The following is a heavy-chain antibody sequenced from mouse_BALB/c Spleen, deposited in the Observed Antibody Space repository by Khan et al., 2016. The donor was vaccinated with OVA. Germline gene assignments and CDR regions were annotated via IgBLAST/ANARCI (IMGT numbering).Heavy chain of an antibody. D-gene: IGHD3-3*01. CDR2: INTYTGDP. CDR1: GHTFTKYG. Sequence: QIQLVQSGPELKKPGETVKISCKASGHTFTKYGMNWVKQAPGKGLKWMGWINTYTGDPTYANDFNGRFAFSLETSSSTAYLQLNNLTYEDTATDVYARPPCCSYVLNNWGQGTSVTVSS. J-gene: IGHJ4*01. V-gene: IGHV9-3-1*01. CDR3: ARPPCCSYVLNN.